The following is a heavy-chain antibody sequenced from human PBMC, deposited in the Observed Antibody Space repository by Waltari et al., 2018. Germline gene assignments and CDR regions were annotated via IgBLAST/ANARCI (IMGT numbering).Heavy chain of an antibody. CDR3: XXXYXDRINCXXXDV. V-gene: IGHV3-30*04. CDR2: ISYNASNI. J-gene: IGHJ6*02. CDR1: EFTFSSYA. Sequence: QXXLVXSGGXVVQPGRSLRLSCAASEFTFSSYAMHWVRQAPGKGLEWVAVISYNASNIYYVDXVKGRFTISRDNSKXTXXLXXNSXRAEDTXXXXXXXXYXDRINCXXXDVXGXGTTVXXXS. D-gene: IGHD3-22*01.